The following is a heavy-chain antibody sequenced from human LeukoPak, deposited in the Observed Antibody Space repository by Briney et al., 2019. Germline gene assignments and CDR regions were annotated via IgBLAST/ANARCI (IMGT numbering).Heavy chain of an antibody. V-gene: IGHV3-9*01. J-gene: IGHJ4*02. CDR2: ISWNSGSI. CDR1: GFTFDDYA. Sequence: PGGSLRLSCAASGFTFDDYAMLWVRQAPGKGLEWVSGISWNSGSIGYADSVKGRFTISRDNAKNSLYLQMNSLRAEDTALYYCAKEDSSGHYDYWGQGTLVTVSS. D-gene: IGHD3-22*01. CDR3: AKEDSSGHYDY.